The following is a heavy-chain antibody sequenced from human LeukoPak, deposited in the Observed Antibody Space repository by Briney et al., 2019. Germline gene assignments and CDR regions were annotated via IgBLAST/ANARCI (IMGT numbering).Heavy chain of an antibody. CDR1: GFTFSDYY. V-gene: IGHV3-66*01. CDR3: ARGRGYYDTLTGYFFPPYFDY. J-gene: IGHJ4*02. CDR2: IYSGGST. Sequence: GGSLRLSCAASGFTFSDYYMSWVRQAPGKGLEWVSVIYSGGSTYYADSVKGRFTISRDNSKNTVYLQMNSLRAEDTAVYYCARGRGYYDTLTGYFFPPYFDYWGQGTLVTVSS. D-gene: IGHD3-9*01.